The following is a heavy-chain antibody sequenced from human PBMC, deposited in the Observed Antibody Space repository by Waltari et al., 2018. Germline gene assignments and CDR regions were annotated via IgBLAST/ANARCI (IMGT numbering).Heavy chain of an antibody. Sequence: QVQVLQSGAEVKKPGASVKVSCKASGYTFSNYGITWVRQAPGQGLEWMGWISGYNCNTKYAQKVQDRVTMTTDTSTGTAYLDLRSLRSDDTAVYYCARARYYYDPGAFEIWGQGTMVTVSS. J-gene: IGHJ3*02. V-gene: IGHV1-18*01. CDR3: ARARYYYDPGAFEI. CDR1: GYTFSNYG. CDR2: ISGYNCNT. D-gene: IGHD3-22*01.